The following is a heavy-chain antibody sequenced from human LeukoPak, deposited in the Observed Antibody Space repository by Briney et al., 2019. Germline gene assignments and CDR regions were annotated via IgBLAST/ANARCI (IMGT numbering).Heavy chain of an antibody. V-gene: IGHV3-23*01. J-gene: IGHJ6*02. CDR1: GFTYSSYA. CDR3: AESLGSGSYRYAMDV. D-gene: IGHD3-10*01. CDR2: VSSGGGIT. Sequence: AGGSLRLSCEASGFTYSSYAMSWVRQAPGQGLEWVSLVSSGGGITYYADSVKGRFTISRDNSKNTLCLQMNSLRAEDTAVYYCAESLGSGSYRYAMDVWGQGTTVIVSS.